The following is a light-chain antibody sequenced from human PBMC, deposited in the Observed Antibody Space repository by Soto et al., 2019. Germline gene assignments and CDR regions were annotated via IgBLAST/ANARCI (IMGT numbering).Light chain of an antibody. CDR3: SSYASSSTPGV. V-gene: IGLV2-14*01. CDR1: SNDVGGYNY. CDR2: EVS. J-gene: IGLJ1*01. Sequence: QSVLTQPASVSGSPGQSITISCTGTSNDVGGYNYVSWYQQHPGKAPKLMIYEVSDRPSGVSNRFSGSKSGNTASLTISGLQAEDEADYYCSSYASSSTPGVFGTGTQLTVL.